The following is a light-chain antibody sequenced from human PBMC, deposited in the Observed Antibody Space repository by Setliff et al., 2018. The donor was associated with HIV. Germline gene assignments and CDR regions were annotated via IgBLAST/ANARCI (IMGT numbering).Light chain of an antibody. V-gene: IGLV2-14*03. CDR1: SNDVGGFNY. Sequence: QSVLAQPASVSGSPGQSITIFCTGTSNDVGGFNYVSWYQQHPGKAPKLMIYGVSNRPSGVSYRFSGSKSGNTASLTISGLQAEDEADYYCSSYTSSRTLVFGGGTQLTVL. CDR3: SSYTSSRTLV. J-gene: IGLJ2*01. CDR2: GVS.